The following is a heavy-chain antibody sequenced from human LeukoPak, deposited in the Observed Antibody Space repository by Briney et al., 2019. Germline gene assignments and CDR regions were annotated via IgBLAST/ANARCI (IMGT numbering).Heavy chain of an antibody. CDR3: ARDDSRDDDNAFDY. D-gene: IGHD5-24*01. CDR2: MHPKNGGT. J-gene: IGHJ4*02. CDR1: GYTFTGYY. Sequence: ASVNVSCKASGYTFTGYYLHWVRQAPAPGFEWLGWMHPKNGGTNYAHTFPGRVTMTRATSISTAYIDLPRLTSDAKAGFYVARDDSRDDDNAFDYWGQGTLVTVSS. V-gene: IGHV1-2*02.